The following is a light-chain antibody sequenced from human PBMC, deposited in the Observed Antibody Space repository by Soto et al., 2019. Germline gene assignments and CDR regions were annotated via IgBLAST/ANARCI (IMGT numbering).Light chain of an antibody. CDR3: QQYYSYPLT. V-gene: IGKV3-20*01. CDR2: GAS. CDR1: RSVSSTY. J-gene: IGKJ1*01. Sequence: SGLPQSPCTLSLSPGERSTLSCSSSRSVSSTYLAWYQHKPGQAPRLLIYGASSRASGIPDRFSGSGSGTDFTLTISCLQSEDFATYYCQQYYSYPLTFGQGTKVDIK.